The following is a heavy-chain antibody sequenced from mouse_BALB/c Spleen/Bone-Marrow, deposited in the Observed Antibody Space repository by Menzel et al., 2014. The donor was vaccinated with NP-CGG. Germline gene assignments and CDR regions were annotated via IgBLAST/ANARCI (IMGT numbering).Heavy chain of an antibody. CDR1: GFTFSSFG. J-gene: IGHJ2*01. D-gene: IGHD2-14*01. CDR3: ARDVPLYDVGYFDY. V-gene: IGHV5-17*02. Sequence: EVKLVESGGGLVQPGGSRELSCAASGFTFSSFGMHWVRQAPEKGLEWVAYISSGSSTIYYADTVKGRFTISRDNPKNTLFLQMTSLRSEDTAMYYCARDVPLYDVGYFDYWGQGTTLTVAS. CDR2: ISSGSSTI.